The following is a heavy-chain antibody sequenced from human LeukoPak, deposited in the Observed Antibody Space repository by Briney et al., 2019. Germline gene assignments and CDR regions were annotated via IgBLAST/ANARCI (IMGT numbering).Heavy chain of an antibody. V-gene: IGHV3-21*01. D-gene: IGHD3-9*01. J-gene: IGHJ4*02. CDR2: ISSSSSYI. Sequence: AGGSLRLSCAASGFTFSSYSMNWVRQAPGKGLEWVSSISSSSSYIYYADSVKGRFTISRDNSKNTLYLQMNSLRAEDTAVYYCARAPTYHYDILTGYEYWGQGTLVTVSS. CDR1: GFTFSSYS. CDR3: ARAPTYHYDILTGYEY.